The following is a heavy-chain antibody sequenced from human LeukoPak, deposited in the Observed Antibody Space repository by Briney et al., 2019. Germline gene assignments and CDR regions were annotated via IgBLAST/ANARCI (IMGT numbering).Heavy chain of an antibody. J-gene: IGHJ4*02. CDR1: GFTFSSYG. V-gene: IGHV3-30*02. D-gene: IGHD6-13*01. CDR3: AALSSSWSGRVFDY. CDR2: MRYDGSNK. Sequence: PGGSLRLSCAASGFTFSSYGMHWVRQAPGKGLEWVAFMRYDGSNKYYADSVKGRFTISRDNSKNTLYLQMNSLRAGDTAVYYCAALSSSWSGRVFDYWGQGTLVTVSS.